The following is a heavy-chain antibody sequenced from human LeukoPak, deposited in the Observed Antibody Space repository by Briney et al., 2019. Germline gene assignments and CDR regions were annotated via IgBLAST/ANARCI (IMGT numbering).Heavy chain of an antibody. D-gene: IGHD1-1*01. CDR1: GFTFSNYW. Sequence: GGSLRLSCAASGFTFSNYWMTWVRQAPGKGLEWVGFIRSKAYGETADYAASVKGRFTISRDNSKAIAYLQMNSLKTEDTAVYHCTRDRGAYNLYDYWGQGTLVTVSS. V-gene: IGHV3-49*04. CDR2: IRSKAYGETA. CDR3: TRDRGAYNLYDY. J-gene: IGHJ4*02.